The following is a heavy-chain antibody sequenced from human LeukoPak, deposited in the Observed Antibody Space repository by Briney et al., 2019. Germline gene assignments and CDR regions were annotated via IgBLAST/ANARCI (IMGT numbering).Heavy chain of an antibody. CDR2: INHSGST. CDR3: ARGERYCSSPSCYWRRAEYFQH. Sequence: NPSETLSLTCAVYGGSFSGYYWSWIRQPPGKGLEWIGEINHSGSTNYNPSLKSRVTISVDTSKNQFSLKLSSVTAADTAVYYCARGERYCSSPSCYWRRAEYFQHWGQGTLVTVSS. J-gene: IGHJ1*01. D-gene: IGHD2-2*01. V-gene: IGHV4-34*01. CDR1: GGSFSGYY.